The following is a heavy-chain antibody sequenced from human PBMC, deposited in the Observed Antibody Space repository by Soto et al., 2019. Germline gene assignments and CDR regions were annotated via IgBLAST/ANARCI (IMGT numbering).Heavy chain of an antibody. V-gene: IGHV1-8*01. Sequence: GASVKVSCKASGYTFTSYDINWVRQATGQGLEWMGWMNPNSGNTGYAQKFQGRVTMTRNTSISTAYMELSSLRPEDTAVYYCVKGEYYYDGSAYYPFDYWGQGRMVTVSS. J-gene: IGHJ4*02. CDR3: VKGEYYYDGSAYYPFDY. CDR2: MNPNSGNT. CDR1: GYTFTSYD. D-gene: IGHD3-22*01.